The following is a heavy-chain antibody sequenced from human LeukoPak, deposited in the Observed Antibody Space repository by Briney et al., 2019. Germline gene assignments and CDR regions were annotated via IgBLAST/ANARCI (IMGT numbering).Heavy chain of an antibody. J-gene: IGHJ4*02. CDR1: GLTFSDSY. V-gene: IGHV3-11*04. Sequence: GGSLRLSCVASGLTFSDSYMSWIRQAPGKGLEWITYISGSGTTIYHADSVKGRFTISRDNAKNSVYLQMNSLREEDAAVYYCAREPIYYDSSGYYDYWGQGTLVTVSS. CDR3: AREPIYYDSSGYYDY. D-gene: IGHD3-22*01. CDR2: ISGSGTTI.